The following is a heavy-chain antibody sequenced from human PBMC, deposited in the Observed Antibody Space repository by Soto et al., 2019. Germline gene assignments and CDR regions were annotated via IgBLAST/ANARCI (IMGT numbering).Heavy chain of an antibody. CDR1: GDSVSSNTAA. CDR2: TYYRSKWYN. V-gene: IGHV6-1*01. J-gene: IGHJ4*02. D-gene: IGHD6-19*01. Sequence: PSQTLSLTCAISGDSVSSNTAAWNWIRQPPSRGLEWLGRTYYRSKWYNDYAVSVRSRITINPDTSKNQFSLQLKSVTPEDTAVYYCARDPGSGRDYIDYWGQGALVTVSS. CDR3: ARDPGSGRDYIDY.